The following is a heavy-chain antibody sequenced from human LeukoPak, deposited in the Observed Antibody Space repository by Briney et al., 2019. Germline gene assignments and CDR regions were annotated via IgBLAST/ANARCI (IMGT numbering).Heavy chain of an antibody. J-gene: IGHJ6*02. V-gene: IGHV4-34*01. CDR1: GGSFSGYY. D-gene: IGHD2-2*01. CDR3: ARAFKEYQLLSSYYYYGMDV. Sequence: SEPLSLTCAVYGGSFSGYYWSWIRQPPGRGLEWIGEINHSGSTNYNPSPKSRVTISVDTSKNQFSLKLSSVTAADTAVYYCARAFKEYQLLSSYYYYGMDVWGQGTTVTVSS. CDR2: INHSGST.